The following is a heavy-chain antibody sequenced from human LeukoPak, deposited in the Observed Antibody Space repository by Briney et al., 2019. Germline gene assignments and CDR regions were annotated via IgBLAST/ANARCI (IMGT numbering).Heavy chain of an antibody. J-gene: IGHJ4*02. CDR3: ARVFTALDY. CDR1: RFSSSAYS. D-gene: IGHD5-18*01. CDR2: ISADSSYI. V-gene: IGHV3-21*01. Sequence: PGGSLRLSCAVSRFSSSAYSMSWVRQAPGKGLEWVSSISADSSYIYYADSVKGRFTISRDNAKNSLYLQMNSLRVEDTAVYYCARVFTALDYWGQGTLVTVSS.